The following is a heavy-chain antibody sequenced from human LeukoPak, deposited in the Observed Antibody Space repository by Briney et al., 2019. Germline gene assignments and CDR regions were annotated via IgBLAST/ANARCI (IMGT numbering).Heavy chain of an antibody. J-gene: IGHJ4*02. CDR2: ISWNSGSI. V-gene: IGHV3-9*03. D-gene: IGHD3-22*01. CDR3: AKEGLLRNFDY. Sequence: GGSLRLSCAASGFTFDDYAMHWVRQAPGKGLEWVSGISWNSGSIGYADSVKGRFTISRDNAKNSLYLQMNSLRAEDMALYYCAKEGLLRNFDYWGQGTLVTVFS. CDR1: GFTFDDYA.